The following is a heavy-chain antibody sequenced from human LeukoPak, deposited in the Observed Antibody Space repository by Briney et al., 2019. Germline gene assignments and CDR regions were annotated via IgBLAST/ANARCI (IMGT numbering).Heavy chain of an antibody. Sequence: GRSLRLSCAASGFTFSSYGMHLVRQAPGKGLEWVAVIWNDGSYEYYGDPVKGRFTISRDNSKNTLYLQMNNLRADDTAVYFCAKPTRGSGSFLIDYWGQGTLVTVSS. CDR3: AKPTRGSGSFLIDY. D-gene: IGHD1-26*01. J-gene: IGHJ4*02. CDR1: GFTFSSYG. CDR2: IWNDGSYE. V-gene: IGHV3-33*03.